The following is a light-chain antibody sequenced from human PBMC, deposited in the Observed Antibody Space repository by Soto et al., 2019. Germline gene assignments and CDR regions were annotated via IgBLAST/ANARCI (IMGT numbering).Light chain of an antibody. CDR3: SSYTSSSTLV. V-gene: IGLV2-14*01. Sequence: QSALTQPASVSGSPGQSITISCTGTGSDVGGYDYVSWYQHHPGKAPKVMIYEVTNRPSGVSNRFSGSKSGNTASLTISGLLAEDEADYFSSSYTSSSTLVFGTGTQLTVL. CDR2: EVT. CDR1: GSDVGGYDY. J-gene: IGLJ1*01.